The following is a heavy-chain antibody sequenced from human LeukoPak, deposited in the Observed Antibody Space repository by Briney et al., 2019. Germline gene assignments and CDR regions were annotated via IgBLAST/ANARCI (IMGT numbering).Heavy chain of an antibody. D-gene: IGHD1-26*01. CDR2: INHSGST. Sequence: SETLSLTCAVYGGSFSGYYWSWIRQPPGKGLEWIGEINHSGSTNYNPSLKSRVTISVDTSKNQFSLKLSSVTAADTAVYYCARGKRGSYKKFDYWGQGTLVTVSS. CDR3: ARGKRGSYKKFDY. CDR1: GGSFSGYY. V-gene: IGHV4-34*01. J-gene: IGHJ4*02.